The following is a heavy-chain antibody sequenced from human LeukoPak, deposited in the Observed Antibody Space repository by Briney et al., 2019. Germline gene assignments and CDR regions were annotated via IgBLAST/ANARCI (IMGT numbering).Heavy chain of an antibody. Sequence: GESLKISCMGSGYSFTTYWIVWVRQMPGKGLEWMGIIYPGDSDARYSPSFRGQVTISADKSVSTAYLQWSSLKASDTATYYCASQHGIPVASRYFDYWGQGTLVTVSS. CDR3: ASQHGIPVASRYFDY. CDR2: IYPGDSDA. CDR1: GYSFTTYW. J-gene: IGHJ4*02. D-gene: IGHD6-19*01. V-gene: IGHV5-51*01.